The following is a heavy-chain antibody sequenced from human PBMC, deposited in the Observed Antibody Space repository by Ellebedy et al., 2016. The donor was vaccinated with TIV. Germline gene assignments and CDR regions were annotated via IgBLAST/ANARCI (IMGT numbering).Heavy chain of an antibody. D-gene: IGHD5-12*01. V-gene: IGHV4-4*07. J-gene: IGHJ6*02. CDR1: GGSISGHY. CDR2: FYSSGRT. Sequence: MPGGSLRLSCTVSGGSISGHYWHWVRQPAGKGLEWIGRFYSSGRTNYNPSLKSRVTMSVETSKNQLSLRLTSVTAADTAVYYCARSAVATRDYYFYGMNVWGQGTTVTVSS. CDR3: ARSAVATRDYYFYGMNV.